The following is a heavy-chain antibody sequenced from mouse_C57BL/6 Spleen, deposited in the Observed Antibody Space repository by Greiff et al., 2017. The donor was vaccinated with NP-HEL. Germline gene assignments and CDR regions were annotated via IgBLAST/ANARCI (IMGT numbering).Heavy chain of an antibody. J-gene: IGHJ3*01. Sequence: QVQLKQPGAELVKPGASVKLSCKASGYTFTSYWMQWVKQRPGQGLEWIGEIDPSDSYTNYNQKFKGKATLTVDTSSSTAYMQLSSLTSEDSAVYYCARGGYDYDEGAYWGQGTLVTVSA. D-gene: IGHD2-4*01. V-gene: IGHV1-50*01. CDR2: IDPSDSYT. CDR3: ARGGYDYDEGAY. CDR1: GYTFTSYW.